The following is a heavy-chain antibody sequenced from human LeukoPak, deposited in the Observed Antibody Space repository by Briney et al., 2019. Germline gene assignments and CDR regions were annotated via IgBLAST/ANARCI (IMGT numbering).Heavy chain of an antibody. D-gene: IGHD3-22*01. CDR2: IYYSGST. J-gene: IGHJ4*02. Sequence: SETLSLTCTVSGGSISSYYWSWIRQPPGKGLEWIGYIYYSGSTNYNPSLKSRVTISIDTSKNQFSLKLRSVTAADTAVYYCARVTGYMIEDYFDYWGQGTLVTVSS. V-gene: IGHV4-59*01. CDR3: ARVTGYMIEDYFDY. CDR1: GGSISSYY.